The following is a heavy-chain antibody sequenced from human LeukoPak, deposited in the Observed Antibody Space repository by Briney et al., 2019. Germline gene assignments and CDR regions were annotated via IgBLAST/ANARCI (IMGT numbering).Heavy chain of an antibody. V-gene: IGHV4-34*01. J-gene: IGHJ4*02. D-gene: IGHD2-2*01. CDR3: ASLRERSFYARGFDY. CDR2: IYYSGST. Sequence: PSETLSLTCAVYGGSFSGYYWGWIRQPPGKGLEWIGSIYYSGSTYYNSSLKSRVTISVDTSKNQFSLKRSSVTAADTAVYYCASLRERSFYARGFDYWGQGTLVTVSS. CDR1: GGSFSGYY.